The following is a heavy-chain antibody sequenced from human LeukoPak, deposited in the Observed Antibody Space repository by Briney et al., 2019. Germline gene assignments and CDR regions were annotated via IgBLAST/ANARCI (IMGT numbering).Heavy chain of an antibody. CDR2: IYYSGST. Sequence: PSETLSLTCTVSGGSISSYYWSWLRQPPGKGLEWIGYIYYSGSTNYNPSLKSRVTISVDTSKNQFSLKLSSVTAADTAVYYCASGQWLAPLLYFQHWGQGTLVTVSS. CDR1: GGSISSYY. J-gene: IGHJ1*01. D-gene: IGHD6-19*01. V-gene: IGHV4-59*01. CDR3: ASGQWLAPLLYFQH.